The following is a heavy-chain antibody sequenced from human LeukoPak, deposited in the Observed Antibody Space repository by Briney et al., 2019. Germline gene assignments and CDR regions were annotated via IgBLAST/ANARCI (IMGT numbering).Heavy chain of an antibody. J-gene: IGHJ4*02. CDR2: ISSSSSYI. Sequence: GGSLRLSCAASGFTFSSYSMNWVRQAPGKGLEWVSSISSSSSYIYYADSVKGRFTISRDNAKNSLYLQMNSLRAEDTAVYYCAKEGGTMVRGVIITEDYFDYWGQGTLVTVSS. CDR3: AKEGGTMVRGVIITEDYFDY. D-gene: IGHD3-10*01. V-gene: IGHV3-21*01. CDR1: GFTFSSYS.